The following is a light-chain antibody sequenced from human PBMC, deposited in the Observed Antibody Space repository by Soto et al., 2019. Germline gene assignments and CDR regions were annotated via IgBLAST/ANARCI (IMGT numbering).Light chain of an antibody. J-gene: IGKJ1*01. CDR2: GAS. CDR3: QQYANWPPWT. CDR1: QSVSSY. Sequence: EIVMTQSPATLSVSPGERATLSCRASQSVSSYLAWYQQKPGQAPRLLIYGASTRATGIPARFSGSGSGTEFTLTISILQSEDFAVYYCQQYANWPPWTFGQGTKVEIK. V-gene: IGKV3-15*01.